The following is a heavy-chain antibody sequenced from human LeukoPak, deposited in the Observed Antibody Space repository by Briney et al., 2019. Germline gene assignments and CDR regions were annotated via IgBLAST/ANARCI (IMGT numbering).Heavy chain of an antibody. CDR3: ARVGGG. CDR2: ISSRGGTI. Sequence: GSLRLSCAASGFTFSNYEMNWVRQAPGKGLEWVSYISSRGGTIYYAGSVKGRFIISRDNARNSLYLQMNSLRAEDTAVYYCARVGGGWGQGTLVTVSS. CDR1: GFTFSNYE. D-gene: IGHD4-23*01. J-gene: IGHJ4*02. V-gene: IGHV3-48*03.